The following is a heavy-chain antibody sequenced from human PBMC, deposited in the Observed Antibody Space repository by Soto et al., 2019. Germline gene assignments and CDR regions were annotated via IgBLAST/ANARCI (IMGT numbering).Heavy chain of an antibody. CDR2: ISGSGGST. CDR1: GFTFSSYA. Sequence: GGSLRLSCAASGFTFSSYAMSWVRQAPGKGLEWVSAISGSGGSTYYADSVKGRFTISRDNSKNTLYLQMNSLRAEDTAVYYCANGDLLRPVPLSGGMDVWGQGTTVTV. J-gene: IGHJ6*02. V-gene: IGHV3-23*01. D-gene: IGHD2-21*02. CDR3: ANGDLLRPVPLSGGMDV.